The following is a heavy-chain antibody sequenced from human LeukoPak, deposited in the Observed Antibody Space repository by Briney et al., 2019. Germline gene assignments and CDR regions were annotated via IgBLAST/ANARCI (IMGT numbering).Heavy chain of an antibody. CDR3: ARGSEIPAAGTGYYFDY. CDR1: GDSIGSSSYS. Sequence: KPSETLSLTCTVSGDSIGSSSYSWNWIRQPPGKGLEWIGEINHSGSTTYNPSLKSRVIISVATSKSQFSLRLHSVTAADTATYYCARGSEIPAAGTGYYFDYWGQGIQVTVSS. V-gene: IGHV4-39*07. D-gene: IGHD6-13*01. CDR2: INHSGST. J-gene: IGHJ4*02.